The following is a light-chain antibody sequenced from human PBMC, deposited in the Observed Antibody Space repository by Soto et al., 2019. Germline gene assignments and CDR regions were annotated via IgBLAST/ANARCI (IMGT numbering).Light chain of an antibody. CDR1: SSDVGAYKY. Sequence: QSVLTQPASVSGSPGQSITISCTGTSSDVGAYKYVSWYQQHPGKAPTLMIYEVSSRPSGVSNRFSGSKSGNTASLTISGLQAEDEADYYCSSYTSSNTFYVFGTGTRSPS. CDR2: EVS. V-gene: IGLV2-14*01. CDR3: SSYTSSNTFYV. J-gene: IGLJ1*01.